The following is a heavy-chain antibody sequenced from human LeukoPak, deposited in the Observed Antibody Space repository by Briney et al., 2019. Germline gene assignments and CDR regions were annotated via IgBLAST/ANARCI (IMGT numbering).Heavy chain of an antibody. D-gene: IGHD4/OR15-4a*01. CDR2: ISYDGSNK. V-gene: IGHV3-30*03. Sequence: GGSLRLSCAASGFTVSSYGMHWVRQAPGKGLEWVAVISYDGSNKYYADSVKGRFTISRDNSKNTLYLQMNSLTAEDTAVYYCARRAGAYSHPYDYWGQGTLVTVSS. CDR3: ARRAGAYSHPYDY. CDR1: GFTVSSYG. J-gene: IGHJ4*02.